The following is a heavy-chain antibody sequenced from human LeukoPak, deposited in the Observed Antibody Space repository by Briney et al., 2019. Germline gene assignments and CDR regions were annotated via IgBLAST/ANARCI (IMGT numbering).Heavy chain of an antibody. V-gene: IGHV3-30*02. Sequence: GGSLRLSCAASGFTFSNYGMHWVRQAPGKGLEWVAFIRSDGINKYHADSVKGRFTISRDNSKNTLYLQMNSLRAEDTAVYYCALRIAVPGGFDSWGQGTLVTVSS. D-gene: IGHD6-19*01. CDR2: IRSDGINK. J-gene: IGHJ4*02. CDR1: GFTFSNYG. CDR3: ALRIAVPGGFDS.